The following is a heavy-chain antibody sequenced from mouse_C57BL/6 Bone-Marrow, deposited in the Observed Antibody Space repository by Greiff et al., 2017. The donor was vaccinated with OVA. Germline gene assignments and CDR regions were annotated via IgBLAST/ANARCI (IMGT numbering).Heavy chain of an antibody. CDR1: GYSFTGYY. J-gene: IGHJ3*01. Sequence: VQLQQSGLELVKPGASVKISCKASGYSFTGYYMNWVKQSPEKSLEWIGEINPSTGGTTYNQKFKAKATLTVDKSSSTAYMQLKSLTSEDSAVYYCARYPWFAYWGQGTLVTVSA. CDR2: INPSTGGT. CDR3: ARYPWFAY. V-gene: IGHV1-42*01.